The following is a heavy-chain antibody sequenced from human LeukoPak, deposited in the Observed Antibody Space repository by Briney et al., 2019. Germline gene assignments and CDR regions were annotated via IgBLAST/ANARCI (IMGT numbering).Heavy chain of an antibody. V-gene: IGHV3-53*01. CDR2: IYSGGST. CDR1: GFTVSSNY. J-gene: IGHJ4*02. Sequence: GGSLRLSCAASGFTVSSNYMSWVRQAPGKGLEWVSVIYSGGSTYYADSVKGRFTISRDNSKNTLYLQMNSLRAEDTAVYYCARVCSGGSCYLSIDYWGQGTLVTVSS. D-gene: IGHD2-15*01. CDR3: ARVCSGGSCYLSIDY.